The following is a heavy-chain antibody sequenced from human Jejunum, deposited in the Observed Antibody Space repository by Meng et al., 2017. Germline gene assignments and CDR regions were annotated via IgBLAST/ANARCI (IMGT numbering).Heavy chain of an antibody. Sequence: SETLSLTCAVYGGSFSGYDWSWIRQPPGKGLEWVGEVNTRGGTNYNPSLKSRVTISLDTSKSQFSLRLTSVTAADTAVYYCARETYDSTGYYVDYWGQGTRVTVSS. CDR3: ARETYDSTGYYVDY. D-gene: IGHD3-22*01. V-gene: IGHV4-34*01. J-gene: IGHJ4*02. CDR1: GGSFSGYD. CDR2: VNTRGGT.